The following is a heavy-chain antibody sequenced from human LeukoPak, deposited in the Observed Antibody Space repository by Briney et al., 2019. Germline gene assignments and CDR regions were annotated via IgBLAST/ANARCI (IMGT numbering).Heavy chain of an antibody. J-gene: IGHJ4*02. D-gene: IGHD6-19*01. V-gene: IGHV4-39*01. Sequence: PSETLSLTCTVSGGSISSSSYYWGRIRQPPGKGLEWIGSIYYSGSTYYNPSLKSRVTISVDTSKNQFSLKLSSVTAADTAVYYCARHRRYSSGWFDYFDYWGQGTLVTVSS. CDR2: IYYSGST. CDR3: ARHRRYSSGWFDYFDY. CDR1: GGSISSSSYY.